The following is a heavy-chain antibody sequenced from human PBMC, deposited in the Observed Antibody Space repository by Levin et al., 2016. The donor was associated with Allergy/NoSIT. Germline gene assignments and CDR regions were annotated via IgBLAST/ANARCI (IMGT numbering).Heavy chain of an antibody. J-gene: IGHJ4*02. D-gene: IGHD5-18*01. CDR1: GGSFSGYY. Sequence: SETLSLTCAVYGGSFSGYYWSWIRQPPGKGLEWIGEINHSGSTNYNPSLKSRVTISVDTSKNQFSLKLSSVAAADTAVYYCARGDTAMARPFDYWGQGTLVTVSS. V-gene: IGHV4-34*01. CDR3: ARGDTAMARPFDY. CDR2: INHSGST.